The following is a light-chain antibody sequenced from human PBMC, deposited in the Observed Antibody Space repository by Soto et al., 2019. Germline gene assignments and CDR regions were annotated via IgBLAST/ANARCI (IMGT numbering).Light chain of an antibody. J-gene: IGKJ5*01. Sequence: EIMMTQSPATLSVSPGERVTLSCRASQSVSNNLAWYQQKPGQAPRHLIYYASTRATGIPARFSGSGSGTEFTLTISSLQSEDFALYYCQQYNNWPPITFGQGTRLEIK. CDR1: QSVSNN. V-gene: IGKV3-15*01. CDR2: YAS. CDR3: QQYNNWPPIT.